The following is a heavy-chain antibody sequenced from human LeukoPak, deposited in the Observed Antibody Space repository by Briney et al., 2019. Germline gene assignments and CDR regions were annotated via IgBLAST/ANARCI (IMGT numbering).Heavy chain of an antibody. CDR2: IYYSGST. CDR1: GGSISSYY. Sequence: SETLSLTCTVSGGSISSYYWSWLRQPPGKGLEWIGYIYYSGSTNYNPSLKSRVTISVDTSKNQFSLKLSSVTAADTAVYYCARAGHYYDSSGYYLLRWGQGTLVTVSS. D-gene: IGHD3-22*01. CDR3: ARAGHYYDSSGYYLLR. V-gene: IGHV4-59*01. J-gene: IGHJ4*02.